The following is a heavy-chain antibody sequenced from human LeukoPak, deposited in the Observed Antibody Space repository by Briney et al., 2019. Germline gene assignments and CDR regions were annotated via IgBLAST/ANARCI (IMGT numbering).Heavy chain of an antibody. CDR2: IYYSGST. D-gene: IGHD2-15*01. Sequence: SETLSLTCTVSGGSVSSGSNYWSWIRQPPGKGLEWIGYIYYSGSTNYNPSLKSRVTISVDTSKNQFSLKLSSVTAADTAVYYCAREPYCSGGSCYSAPFDYRGQGTLVTVSS. J-gene: IGHJ4*02. CDR1: GGSVSSGSNY. CDR3: AREPYCSGGSCYSAPFDY. V-gene: IGHV4-61*01.